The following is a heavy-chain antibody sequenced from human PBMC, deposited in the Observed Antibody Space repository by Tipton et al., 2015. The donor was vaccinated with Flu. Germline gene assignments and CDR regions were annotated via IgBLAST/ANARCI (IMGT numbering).Heavy chain of an antibody. V-gene: IGHV4-61*02. D-gene: IGHD3-16*01. CDR1: GGSISSGSSY. CDR2: MYVSGGT. Sequence: GLVKPSETLSLTCTVSGGSISSGSSYWSWIRQPAGKELEWIGHMYVSGGTNYNPSLKSRVTISVDSSKNQLSLKLNSVTAADTAVYYCARGPVITFAGVIKFTRLGAMNVWGQGTAVTVSS. J-gene: IGHJ6*02. CDR3: ARGPVITFAGVIKFTRLGAMNV.